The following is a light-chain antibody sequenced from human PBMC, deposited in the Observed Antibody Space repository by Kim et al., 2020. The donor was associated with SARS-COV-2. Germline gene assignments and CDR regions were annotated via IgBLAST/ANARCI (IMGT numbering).Light chain of an antibody. V-gene: IGLV2-14*03. Sequence: GLSITSSCTGTSNDVGGYNYVSWYQQYPGKAPKLMIYDVSNRPSGVSNRFSGSKSGNTASLTISGLQAEDEAEYFCTSYTNSNTYVFGTGTKVTVL. CDR2: DVS. CDR3: TSYTNSNTYV. J-gene: IGLJ1*01. CDR1: SNDVGGYNY.